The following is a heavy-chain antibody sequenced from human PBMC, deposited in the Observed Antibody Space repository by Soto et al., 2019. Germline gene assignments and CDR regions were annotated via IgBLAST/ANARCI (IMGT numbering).Heavy chain of an antibody. CDR2: ISYDGSNK. D-gene: IGHD6-19*01. CDR3: ARAPIAVAGFIDY. J-gene: IGHJ4*02. Sequence: GGSLRLSCAASGFTFSGYAMHWVRQAPGKGLEWVAVISYDGSNKYYADSVKGRFTISRDNSKNTLYLQMNSLRAEDTAVYYCARAPIAVAGFIDYWGQGTLVTVSS. V-gene: IGHV3-30-3*01. CDR1: GFTFSGYA.